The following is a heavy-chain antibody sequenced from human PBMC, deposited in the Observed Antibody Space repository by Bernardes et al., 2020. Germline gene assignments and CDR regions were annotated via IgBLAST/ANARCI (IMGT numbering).Heavy chain of an antibody. CDR3: AKDRGYTVRTVGPDY. CDR1: GFTFDDYA. Sequence: GGSLRLSCAASGFTFDDYAMHWVRQAPGKGLEWVSGISWNSGSIGYADSVKGRFTISRDNAKNSLYLQMNSLRAEDTALYYCAKDRGYTVRTVGPDYWGQGTLVTVSS. V-gene: IGHV3-9*01. D-gene: IGHD4-17*01. J-gene: IGHJ4*02. CDR2: ISWNSGSI.